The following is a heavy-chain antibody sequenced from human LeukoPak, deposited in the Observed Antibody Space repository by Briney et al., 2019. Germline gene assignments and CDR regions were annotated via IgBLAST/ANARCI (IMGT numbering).Heavy chain of an antibody. CDR1: GGSISSGSYY. CDR2: IYTSGST. J-gene: IGHJ4*02. CDR3: ASLYCSGGSCSFDY. Sequence: SQTLSLTCTVSGGSISSGSYYWSWIRQPAGKGLEWIGRIYTSGSTNYNPSLKSRVTISVDTSKNQFSLKLSSVTAADTAVYYCASLYCSGGSCSFDYWGQGTLVTVSS. V-gene: IGHV4-61*02. D-gene: IGHD2-15*01.